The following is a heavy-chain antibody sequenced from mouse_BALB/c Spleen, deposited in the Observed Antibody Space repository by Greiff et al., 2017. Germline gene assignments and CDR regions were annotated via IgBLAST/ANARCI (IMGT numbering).Heavy chain of an antibody. CDR3: ARGWRYDESWFAY. CDR2: INPSNGRT. Sequence: QVQLQQPGAELVKPGASVKLSCKASGYTFTSYWMHWVKQRPGQGLEWIGEINPSNGRTNYNEKFKSKATLTVDKSSSTAYMQLSSLTSEDSAVYYCARGWRYDESWFAYWGQGTLVTVSA. V-gene: IGHV1S81*02. J-gene: IGHJ3*01. D-gene: IGHD2-14*01. CDR1: GYTFTSYW.